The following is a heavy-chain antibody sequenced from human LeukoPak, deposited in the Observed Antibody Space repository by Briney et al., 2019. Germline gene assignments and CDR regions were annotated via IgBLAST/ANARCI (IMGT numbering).Heavy chain of an antibody. CDR2: INFSGST. CDR1: GGSISSSRYY. V-gene: IGHV4-39*01. D-gene: IGHD3/OR15-3a*01. Sequence: SETLSLTCTVYGGSISSSRYYWGWVRQPQGKGLEWIGSINFSGSTYYNPSLKSRVTISVDTSKNQFSLSMRSVTAADTAVYYCLKTTSTDWYFFDYWCQGTLVTVSS. CDR3: LKTTSTDWYFFDY. J-gene: IGHJ4*02.